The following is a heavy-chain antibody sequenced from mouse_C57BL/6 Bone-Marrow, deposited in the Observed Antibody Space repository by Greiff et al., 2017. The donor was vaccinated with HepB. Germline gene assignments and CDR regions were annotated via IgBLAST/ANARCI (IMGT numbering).Heavy chain of an antibody. CDR3: AREEGLTGTDFDY. CDR2: ISYDGSN. D-gene: IGHD4-1*01. J-gene: IGHJ2*01. Sequence: EVQLQESGPGLVKPSQSLSLTCSVTGYSITSGYYWNWIRQFPGNKLEWMGYISYDGSNNYNTSLKNRISITRDTSKNQFFLKLNSVTTEDTATYYGAREEGLTGTDFDYWGQGTTLTVSS. CDR1: GYSITSGYY. V-gene: IGHV3-6*01.